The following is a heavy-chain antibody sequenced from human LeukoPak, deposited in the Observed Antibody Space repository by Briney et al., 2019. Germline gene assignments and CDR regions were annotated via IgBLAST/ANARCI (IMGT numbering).Heavy chain of an antibody. J-gene: IGHJ4*02. V-gene: IGHV4-39*01. CDR1: GGSISSSSYY. Sequence: SETLSLTCTVSGGSISSSSYYWGWIRQPAGKGLEWIGSIYYSGSTYYNPSLKSRVTISVDTSKNQFSLKLSSVTAADTAVYYCARHDFGHYDFWSGYYIDYWGQGTLVTVSS. CDR2: IYYSGST. D-gene: IGHD3-3*01. CDR3: ARHDFGHYDFWSGYYIDY.